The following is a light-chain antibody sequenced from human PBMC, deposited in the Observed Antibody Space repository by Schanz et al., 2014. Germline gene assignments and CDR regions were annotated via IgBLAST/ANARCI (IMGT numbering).Light chain of an antibody. Sequence: EIVLTQSPGTLSLSPGERATLSCRASQSVSSSYLAWYQQKPGQAPRLLIYGVSSRATGIPDSFSGSGSGTDFTLTISRLEPEDSAVYYCQQYNEWPRTFGQGTRVEIK. CDR1: QSVSSSY. V-gene: IGKV3-20*01. J-gene: IGKJ1*01. CDR3: QQYNEWPRT. CDR2: GVS.